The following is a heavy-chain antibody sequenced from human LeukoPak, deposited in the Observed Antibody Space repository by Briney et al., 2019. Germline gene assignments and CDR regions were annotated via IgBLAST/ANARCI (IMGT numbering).Heavy chain of an antibody. CDR3: TRGAPQADVYDI. CDR2: FKSKAAGGTT. V-gene: IGHV3-15*01. J-gene: IGHJ3*02. D-gene: IGHD1-26*01. Sequence: GESLRLSCAASGFTFSVTWMSWVRQAPGRGLEWVGRFKSKAAGGTTDYAAPVAGRFTISRDDSKNMLYLQMNSLKTEDTAVYYWTRGAPQADVYDIWGQGTMVTVSS. CDR1: GFTFSVTW.